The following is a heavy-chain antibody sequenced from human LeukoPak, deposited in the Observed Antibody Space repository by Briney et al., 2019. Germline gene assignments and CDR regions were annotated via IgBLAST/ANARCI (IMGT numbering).Heavy chain of an antibody. J-gene: IGHJ4*02. V-gene: IGHV4-31*03. CDR1: GGSISSGGYY. CDR2: IYYSGST. D-gene: IGHD3-22*01. CDR3: ARYYYDSSGYYSPNFDY. Sequence: SETLSLTCTVSGGSISSGGYYWSWIRQHPGKGLEWTGYIYYSGSTYYNPSLKSRVTISVDTSKNQFSLKLSSVTAADTAVYYCARYYYDSSGYYSPNFDYWGQGTLVTVSS.